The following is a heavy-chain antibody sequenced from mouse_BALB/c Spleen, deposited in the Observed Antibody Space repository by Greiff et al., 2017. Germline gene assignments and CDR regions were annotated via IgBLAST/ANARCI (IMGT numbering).Heavy chain of an antibody. CDR3: ARNRKAYYGNYYAMDY. CDR2: IWSGGST. J-gene: IGHJ4*01. Sequence: QVQLQQSGPGLVQPSQSLSITCTVSGFSLTSYGVHWVRQSPGKGLEWLGVIWSGGSTDYNAAFISRLSISKDNSKSQVFFKMNSLQANDTAIYYCARNRKAYYGNYYAMDYWGQGTSVTVSS. CDR1: GFSLTSYG. V-gene: IGHV2-2*02. D-gene: IGHD2-10*01.